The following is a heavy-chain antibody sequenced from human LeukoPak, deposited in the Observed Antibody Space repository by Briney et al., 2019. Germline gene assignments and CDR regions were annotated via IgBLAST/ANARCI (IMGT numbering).Heavy chain of an antibody. CDR1: GFTFSSYA. Sequence: GGSLRLSCAASGFTFSSYAMSWVRQAPGKGLEWVSAISGSGGSTYYADSVKGRFTISRDNSKNTLYLQMNSLRAEDTAVYYCAEDYSGSPSALDYWGQGTLVTVSS. J-gene: IGHJ4*02. D-gene: IGHD1-26*01. CDR3: AEDYSGSPSALDY. V-gene: IGHV3-23*01. CDR2: ISGSGGST.